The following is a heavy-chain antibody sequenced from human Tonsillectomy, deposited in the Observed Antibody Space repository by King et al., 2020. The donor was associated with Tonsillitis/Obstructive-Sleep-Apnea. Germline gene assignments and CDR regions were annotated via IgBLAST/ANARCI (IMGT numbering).Heavy chain of an antibody. V-gene: IGHV7-4-1*02. J-gene: IGHJ4*02. CDR1: GYTFTKYA. CDR2: INTDTRNP. D-gene: IGHD2-21*01. CDR3: AREFNGAILVPDS. Sequence: QLVQSGSELKKPGASVKVSCEASGYTFTKYAIIWVRQAPGQGLEWMGWINTDTRNPTYAQDFTGRFVFSLDTSVRTAYLQISGLKAEDTAVYYCAREFNGAILVPDSWGEGTLFTFSS.